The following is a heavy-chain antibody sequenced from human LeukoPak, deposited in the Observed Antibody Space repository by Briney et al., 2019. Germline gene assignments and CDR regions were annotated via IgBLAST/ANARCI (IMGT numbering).Heavy chain of an antibody. CDR3: ARGLSIVVLTAADFDY. V-gene: IGHV1-18*01. CDR1: GYTFTIYG. D-gene: IGHD2-21*02. Sequence: ASVSVSCTASGYTFTIYGISWVRHAPGQGLEWGGWISAYNGNTNYAQKLQGRVTMTTDTSTSTAYMELRSLRSDDTAVYYCARGLSIVVLTAADFDYWGQGTLVTVSS. CDR2: ISAYNGNT. J-gene: IGHJ4*02.